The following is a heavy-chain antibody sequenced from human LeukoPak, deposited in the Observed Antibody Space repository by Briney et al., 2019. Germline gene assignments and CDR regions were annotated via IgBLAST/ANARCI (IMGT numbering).Heavy chain of an antibody. CDR1: GGSFSGYY. CDR3: ARGTIVVVPAATYYDFWSGYSWFDP. V-gene: IGHV4-34*01. D-gene: IGHD3-3*01. Sequence: KPSETLSLTCAVYGGSFSGYYWSWIRQPPGKGLERIGEINHSGSTNYNPSLKSRVTISVDTSKNQFSLKLSSVTAADTAVYYCARGTIVVVPAATYYDFWSGYSWFDPWGQGTLVTVSS. CDR2: INHSGST. J-gene: IGHJ5*02.